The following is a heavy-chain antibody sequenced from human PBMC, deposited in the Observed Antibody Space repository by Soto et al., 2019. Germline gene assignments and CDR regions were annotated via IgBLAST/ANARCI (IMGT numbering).Heavy chain of an antibody. D-gene: IGHD1-26*01. Sequence: EVQLVESGGGLVKPGGSLRLSCVASGLSFTNAWMSWVRQAPGKGPEWVGRIKSKTDGGTADYAAPVEGRFTISRDDSESTRYLHMGSLQTEDTALYHGSTVIGIYGLDVWGQGTTVTVSS. CDR2: IKSKTDGGTA. V-gene: IGHV3-15*01. J-gene: IGHJ6*02. CDR3: STVIGIYGLDV. CDR1: GLSFTNAW.